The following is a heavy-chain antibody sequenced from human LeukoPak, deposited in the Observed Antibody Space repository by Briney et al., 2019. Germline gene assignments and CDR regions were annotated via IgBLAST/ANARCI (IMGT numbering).Heavy chain of an antibody. CDR1: GFTFSSYA. CDR2: VSSDENRK. V-gene: IGHV3-30*04. CDR3: ATYGYIYEDAFDI. D-gene: IGHD5-24*01. Sequence: GGSLRLSCAASGFTFSSYAMHWVRQAPGKGLEWLAVVSSDENRKYFADSVTGRFIISRDNAKNTLYLHMDRLKPDDTAVYYCATYGYIYEDAFDIWGQGTMVTVSS. J-gene: IGHJ3*02.